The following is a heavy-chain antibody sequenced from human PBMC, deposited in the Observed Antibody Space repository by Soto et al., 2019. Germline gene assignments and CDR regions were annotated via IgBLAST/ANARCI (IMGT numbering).Heavy chain of an antibody. CDR1: GYTFTSYG. CDR2: ISAYNGNT. D-gene: IGHD2-2*01. V-gene: IGHV1-18*01. Sequence: KVSCKASGYTFTSYGISWVRQAPGQGHEWMGWISAYNGNTNYAQKLQGRVTMTTDTSTSTAYMELRSLRSDDTAVYYCAGLGYCSSTSCWRGWFDPWGQGTLVTVSS. J-gene: IGHJ5*02. CDR3: AGLGYCSSTSCWRGWFDP.